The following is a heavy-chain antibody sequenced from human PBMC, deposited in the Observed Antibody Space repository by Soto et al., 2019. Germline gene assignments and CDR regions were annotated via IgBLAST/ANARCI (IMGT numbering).Heavy chain of an antibody. CDR1: GCTLSIYA. CDR3: ARDSTLAY. V-gene: IGHV1-46*01. Sequence: ASVKVSCKASGCTLSIYAISWVRQAPGQGLEWMGIINPSAGGTSYAQKFQARVTMTRDTSTSTIYMELSSLTSEDTAVYYCARDSTLAYWGQGTLVTVPS. J-gene: IGHJ4*02. CDR2: INPSAGGT.